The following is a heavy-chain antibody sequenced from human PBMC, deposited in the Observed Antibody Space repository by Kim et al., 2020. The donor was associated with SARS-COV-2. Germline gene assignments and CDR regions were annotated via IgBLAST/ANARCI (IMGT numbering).Heavy chain of an antibody. D-gene: IGHD5-12*01. V-gene: IGHV3-30-3*01. CDR3: ARVGGYDCNDSVYGMDV. CDR1: GFTFSSYA. CDR2: ISYDGSNK. Sequence: LSLTCAASGFTFSSYAMHWVRQAPGKGLEWVAVISYDGSNKYYADSVKGRVTSSRDNSKNTLYLQMNSLRAEDTAVSYCARVGGYDCNDSVYGMDVWDQGTPVTVSS. J-gene: IGHJ6*02.